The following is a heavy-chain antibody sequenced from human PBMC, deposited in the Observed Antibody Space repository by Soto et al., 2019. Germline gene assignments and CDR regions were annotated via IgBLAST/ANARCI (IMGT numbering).Heavy chain of an antibody. CDR2: IYYSGST. J-gene: IGHJ4*02. CDR1: GGSISSYY. V-gene: IGHV4-59*08. Sequence: PSETLSLTCTVSGGSISSYYWSWIRHPPGKGLEWIGYIYYSGSTNYNPSLKSRVTISEDTSKNQFSLKLSSVTAADTAVYYCARNYGPGYTFDYWGQGTLVTVSS. D-gene: IGHD3-10*01. CDR3: ARNYGPGYTFDY.